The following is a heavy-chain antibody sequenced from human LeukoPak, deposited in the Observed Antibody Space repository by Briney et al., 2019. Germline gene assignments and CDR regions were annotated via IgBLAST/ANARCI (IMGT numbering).Heavy chain of an antibody. D-gene: IGHD3-22*01. V-gene: IGHV4-4*02. CDR2: IYHSGST. Sequence: SETLSLTCAVSGGSISSSNWWSWVRQPPGKGLEWIGEIYHSGSTNYNPSLKSRVTISVDTSKNQFSLKLSSVTAADTAVYYCARLLRRNYYDSSGYQANIQYYFDYWGQGTLVTVSS. CDR1: GGSISSSNW. CDR3: ARLLRRNYYDSSGYQANIQYYFDY. J-gene: IGHJ4*02.